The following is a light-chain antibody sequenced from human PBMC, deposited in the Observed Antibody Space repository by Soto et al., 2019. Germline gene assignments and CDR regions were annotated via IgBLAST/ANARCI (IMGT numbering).Light chain of an antibody. Sequence: EIVLTQSPGTLFLSPGKRATLSCRASQSVSSNYLAWYQQKPGQAPRLLIYGASGRATGISDRFSGSGSGTDFTLTISRLEPEDFAVYYCQQYGSSPQTFGQGTKVDIK. J-gene: IGKJ1*01. V-gene: IGKV3-20*01. CDR1: QSVSSNY. CDR3: QQYGSSPQT. CDR2: GAS.